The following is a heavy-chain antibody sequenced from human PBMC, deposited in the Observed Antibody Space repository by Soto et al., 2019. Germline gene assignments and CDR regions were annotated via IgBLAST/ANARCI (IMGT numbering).Heavy chain of an antibody. CDR2: ISSSGSTI. Sequence: GGSLRLSCAASGFTFSSYEMNWVRQAPGKGLEWVSYISSSGSTIYYADSVKGRFTISRDNAKNSLYLQMNSLRAEDTAVYYCARDAPVGATFDYWGQGTLVTVSS. V-gene: IGHV3-48*03. J-gene: IGHJ4*02. CDR3: ARDAPVGATFDY. CDR1: GFTFSSYE. D-gene: IGHD1-26*01.